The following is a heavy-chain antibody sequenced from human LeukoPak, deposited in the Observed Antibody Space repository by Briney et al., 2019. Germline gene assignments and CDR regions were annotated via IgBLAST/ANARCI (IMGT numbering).Heavy chain of an antibody. CDR2: ISSSSSYI. J-gene: IGHJ6*02. D-gene: IGHD6-19*01. Sequence: PGGSLTLSCAASGFTFSSYSMNWVRQAPGKGLEWVSSISSSSSYIYYADSVKGRFTISRDNAKNSLYLQMNSLRAEDTAVYYCARGGYSSGRGTYYYYGMDVWGQGTTVTVSS. CDR3: ARGGYSSGRGTYYYYGMDV. CDR1: GFTFSSYS. V-gene: IGHV3-21*01.